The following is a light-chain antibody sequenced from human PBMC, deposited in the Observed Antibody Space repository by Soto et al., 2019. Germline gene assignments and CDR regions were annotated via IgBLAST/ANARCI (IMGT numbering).Light chain of an antibody. V-gene: IGKV3-20*01. J-gene: IGKJ2*01. CDR1: RSVPTGY. CDR2: GAF. Sequence: DTELTQSPGTLSLSPGERATLSCRASRSVPTGYLAWYQQKPGQAPRLLIYGAFNRATGIPDRFSGSGSGIDFTPTISRLEPEDFAVYYCQQYARSPYTFGQGTK. CDR3: QQYARSPYT.